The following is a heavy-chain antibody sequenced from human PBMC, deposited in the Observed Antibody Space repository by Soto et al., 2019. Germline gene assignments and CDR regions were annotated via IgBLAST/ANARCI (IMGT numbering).Heavy chain of an antibody. V-gene: IGHV3-48*01. Sequence: GGSLRLSCAASGFTFSSYSMNWVRQAPGKGLEWVSYISSSSSTIYYADSVKGRFTISRDNAKNTLYLQMNSLRAEDTAVYYCARDAGGIAAAGTPMVVDYWGQGTLVTVSS. D-gene: IGHD6-13*01. J-gene: IGHJ4*02. CDR1: GFTFSSYS. CDR3: ARDAGGIAAAGTPMVVDY. CDR2: ISSSSSTI.